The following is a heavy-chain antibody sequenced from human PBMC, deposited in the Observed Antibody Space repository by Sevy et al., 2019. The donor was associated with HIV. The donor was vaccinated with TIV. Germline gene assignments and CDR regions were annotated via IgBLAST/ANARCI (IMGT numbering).Heavy chain of an antibody. Sequence: GGSLRLSCAASEFTISDYSDYHMAWIRQARGKGLECIAYISGSGGTIYYADSVRGRFIISRDNAKKSLYQHMNSLRTEDTAVYYCARDPVRGARGLLTCFYFDLWGRGTPVTVSA. J-gene: IGHJ2*01. CDR3: ARDPVRGARGLLTCFYFDL. CDR1: EFTISDYSDYH. D-gene: IGHD3-10*01. CDR2: ISGSGGTI. V-gene: IGHV3-11*01.